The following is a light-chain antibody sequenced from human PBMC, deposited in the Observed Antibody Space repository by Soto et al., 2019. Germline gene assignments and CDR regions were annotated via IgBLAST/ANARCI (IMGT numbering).Light chain of an antibody. V-gene: IGLV2-8*01. CDR2: EVS. CDR1: SSDVGGYNY. CDR3: SSYAGSNNFV. J-gene: IGLJ1*01. Sequence: QSVLTQPRSASGSPGHSVTISCTGTSSDVGGYNYVSWYQQHPGKAPKLMIYEVSERPSGVPDRFSGSKSSNTASLTVSGLQAEDEADYYCSSYAGSNNFVFGTGTKVTVL.